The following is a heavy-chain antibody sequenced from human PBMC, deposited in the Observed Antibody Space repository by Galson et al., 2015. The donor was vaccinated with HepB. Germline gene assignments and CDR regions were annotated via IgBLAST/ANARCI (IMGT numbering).Heavy chain of an antibody. D-gene: IGHD3-22*01. Sequence: SVKVSCKASGYTFSSYTISWVRQAPGQGLEWVGRIIPILGIANYAQKFQGRVTITADKSTSTAYMELSSLRSEDTAVYYCATLEGTGIVVVHHYYGMDVWGQGTTVTVSS. CDR2: IIPILGIA. CDR1: GYTFSSYT. CDR3: ATLEGTGIVVVHHYYGMDV. J-gene: IGHJ6*02. V-gene: IGHV1-69*02.